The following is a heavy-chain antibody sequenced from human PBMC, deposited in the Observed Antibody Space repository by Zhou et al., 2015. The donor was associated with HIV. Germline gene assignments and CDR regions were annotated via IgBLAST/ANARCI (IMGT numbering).Heavy chain of an antibody. D-gene: IGHD2-2*02. J-gene: IGHJ2*01. CDR2: MNPNSGNT. CDR3: ARVPYCSSTSCYTNYWYFDL. Sequence: QVQLVQSGAEVKKPGASVKVSCKASGYTFTNYDINWVRQATGQGLEWMGWMNPNSGNTGYAQKFQGRVTMTRNTSISTAYMELSSLRSDDTAVYYCARVPYCSSTSCYTNYWYFDLWGRGTLVTVSS. V-gene: IGHV1-8*01. CDR1: GYTFTNYD.